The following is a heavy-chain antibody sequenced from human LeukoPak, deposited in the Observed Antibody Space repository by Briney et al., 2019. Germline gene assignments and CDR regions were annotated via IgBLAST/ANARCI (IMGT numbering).Heavy chain of an antibody. CDR2: INPNSGGT. V-gene: IGHV1-2*02. Sequence: ASVKVSCKASGYTFTGYYMHWVRQAPGQGLEWMGWINPNSGGTNYAQKFQGRVTMTRDTSISTAYMELSRLRSEDTAVYYCARQEIPNWYFDLWGRGTLVTVSS. J-gene: IGHJ2*01. CDR3: ARQEIPNWYFDL. CDR1: GYTFTGYY. D-gene: IGHD5-24*01.